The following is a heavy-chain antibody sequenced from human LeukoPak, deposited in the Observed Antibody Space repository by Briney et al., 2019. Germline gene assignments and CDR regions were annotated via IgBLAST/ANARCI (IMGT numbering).Heavy chain of an antibody. CDR2: IKQDGSEK. D-gene: IGHD3-3*01. V-gene: IGHV3-7*01. CDR1: GFTFTNHP. CDR3: ARAPGQYDFWSGYYNAGGFYFDY. J-gene: IGHJ4*02. Sequence: RGSLRLSCAASGFTFTNHPTNWVRQAPGKGLEWVAHIKQDGSEKYYVDSVKGRFTISRDNANNSLYLQMNSLRAEDTAVYYCARAPGQYDFWSGYYNAGGFYFDYWGQGTLVTVSS.